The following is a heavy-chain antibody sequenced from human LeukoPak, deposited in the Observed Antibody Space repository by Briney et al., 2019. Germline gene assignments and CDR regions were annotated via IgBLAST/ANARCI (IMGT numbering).Heavy chain of an antibody. CDR1: GFTFSSYW. Sequence: PGGSLRLSCAASGFTFSSYWMSWVRQAPGKGLEWVANIKQDGTEKYYVDSVKGRFTISRDNAKNSLYLQMNSLRAEDTALYYCARVRGSRSMDVWGQGTTVTVSS. CDR2: IKQDGTEK. CDR3: ARVRGSRSMDV. D-gene: IGHD3-10*01. V-gene: IGHV3-7*01. J-gene: IGHJ6*02.